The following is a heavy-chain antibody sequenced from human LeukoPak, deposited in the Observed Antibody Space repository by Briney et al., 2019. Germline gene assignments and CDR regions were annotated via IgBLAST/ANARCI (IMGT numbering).Heavy chain of an antibody. CDR1: GYTFTSYG. J-gene: IGHJ4*02. CDR2: ISAYNGNT. V-gene: IGHV1-18*01. D-gene: IGHD3-9*01. CDR3: ARDSYLYYDILTGYYYTRESDY. Sequence: RASVKVSCKASGYTFTSYGINWVRQAPGQGLEWMGWISAYNGNTNYAQKLQGRVTMTTDTSTSTAYMELRSLRSDDTAVYYCARDSYLYYDILTGYYYTRESDYWGQGTLVTVSS.